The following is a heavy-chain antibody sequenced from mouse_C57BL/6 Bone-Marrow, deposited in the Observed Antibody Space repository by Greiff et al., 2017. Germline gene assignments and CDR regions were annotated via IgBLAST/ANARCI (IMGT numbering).Heavy chain of an antibody. D-gene: IGHD1-1*01. CDR1: GFTFSDYY. CDR3: ARPDYYGSSYFDY. CDR2: ISNGGGST. J-gene: IGHJ2*01. Sequence: EVQRVESGGGLVQPGGSLKLSCAASGFTFSDYYMYWVRQTPEKRLEWVAYISNGGGSTYYPDTVKGRFTISRDNAKNTLYLQMSRLKSEDTAMYYCARPDYYGSSYFDYWGQGTTLTVSS. V-gene: IGHV5-12*01.